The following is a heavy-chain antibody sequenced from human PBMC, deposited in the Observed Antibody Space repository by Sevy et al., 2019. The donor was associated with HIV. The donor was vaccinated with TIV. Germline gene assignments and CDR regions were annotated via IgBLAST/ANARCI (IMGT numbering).Heavy chain of an antibody. V-gene: IGHV3-30*02. D-gene: IGHD2-2*01. CDR2: IRFDATIK. Sequence: GGSLRLSCAASGFTFSNYGMHWVRQAPGKGLEWVAFIRFDATIKYYRDSVKGRLTISRDNSKSTLFLQMNSLGAEDTAVYFCAKFLRIVEIPAAIDYYYGMDVWGQGTTVTVSS. J-gene: IGHJ6*02. CDR1: GFTFSNYG. CDR3: AKFLRIVEIPAAIDYYYGMDV.